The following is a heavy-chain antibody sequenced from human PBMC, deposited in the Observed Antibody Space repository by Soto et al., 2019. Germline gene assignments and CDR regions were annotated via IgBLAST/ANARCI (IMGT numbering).Heavy chain of an antibody. V-gene: IGHV4-31*03. D-gene: IGHD4-4*01. CDR3: AREIISTTTVTNYYYYGMDV. J-gene: IGHJ6*02. Sequence: SETMSLTCTVSGGSISSGGYYWSWIRQHPGKGLEWIGYIYYSGSTYYNPSLKSRVTISVDTSKDQFSLKLSSVTAADTAVYYSAREIISTTTVTNYYYYGMDVWGQGTTVTVSS. CDR1: GGSISSGGYY. CDR2: IYYSGST.